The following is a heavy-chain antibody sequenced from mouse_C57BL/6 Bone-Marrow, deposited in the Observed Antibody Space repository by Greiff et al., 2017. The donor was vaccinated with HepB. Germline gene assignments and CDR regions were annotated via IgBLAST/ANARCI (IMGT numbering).Heavy chain of an antibody. D-gene: IGHD1-1*01. V-gene: IGHV5-17*01. Sequence: EVKLVASGGGLVKPGGSLKLSCAASGFTFSDYGLPWVRQAPEKGLGWVAYISSGSSTIYYADTVKGRFTISSDNAKNTLFLQMTSLRSEDTAMYYCARRYGSSDFAYWGQGTLVTVAA. CDR2: ISSGSSTI. CDR3: ARRYGSSDFAY. CDR1: GFTFSDYG. J-gene: IGHJ3*01.